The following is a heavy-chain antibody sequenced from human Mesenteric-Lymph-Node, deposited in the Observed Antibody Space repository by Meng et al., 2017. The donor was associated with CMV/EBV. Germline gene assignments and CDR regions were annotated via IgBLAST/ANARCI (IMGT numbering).Heavy chain of an antibody. CDR2: ISGSDSYI. V-gene: IGHV3-21*01. J-gene: IGHJ4*02. Sequence: FTFSTYSMNWVRQAPGKGLEWVSSISGSDSYIYYVDSVKGRFTISRDNAKNTLYLQMNSLRAEDTAVYYCAKATRAIAAAGPPPDYWGQGTLVTVSS. CDR3: AKATRAIAAAGPPPDY. D-gene: IGHD6-13*01. CDR1: FTFSTYS.